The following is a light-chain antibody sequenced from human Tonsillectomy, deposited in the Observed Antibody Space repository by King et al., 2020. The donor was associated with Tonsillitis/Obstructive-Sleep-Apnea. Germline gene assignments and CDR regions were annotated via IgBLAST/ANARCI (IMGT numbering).Light chain of an antibody. CDR3: QQGNVTRLT. V-gene: IGKV1-39*01. J-gene: IGKJ4*01. Sequence: LSGVPSRFSGSGSGTDFTLSICSLQPVDFATYYCQQGNVTRLTFGGGTKVE.